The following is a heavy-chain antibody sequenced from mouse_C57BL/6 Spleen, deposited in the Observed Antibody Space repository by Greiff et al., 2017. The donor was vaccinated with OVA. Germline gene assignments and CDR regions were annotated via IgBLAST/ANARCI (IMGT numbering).Heavy chain of an antibody. CDR1: GYAFSSSW. CDR2: IYPGDGDT. V-gene: IGHV1-82*01. CDR3: ARSHITTVVATDAMDY. Sequence: VNVVESGPELVKPGASVKISCKASGYAFSSSWMNWVKQRPGKGLEWIGRIYPGDGDTNYNGKFKGKATLTADKSSSTAYMQLSSLTSEDSAVYFCARSHITTVVATDAMDYWGQGTSVTVSS. D-gene: IGHD1-1*01. J-gene: IGHJ4*01.